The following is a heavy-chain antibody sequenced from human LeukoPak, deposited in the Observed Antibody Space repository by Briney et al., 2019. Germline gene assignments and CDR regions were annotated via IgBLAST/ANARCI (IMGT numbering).Heavy chain of an antibody. CDR3: ATTYGSGTYYQYYFDY. J-gene: IGHJ4*02. CDR1: GFTFSDYY. V-gene: IGHV3-72*01. CDR2: AKNKADSYTT. Sequence: PGGSLRLSCAASGFTFSDYYMDWVRQAPGKGLEWVGRAKNKADSYTTEYAASVKGRFTISRDDSKNSLYLQMSSLKTEDTAVYYCATTYGSGTYYQYYFDYWGQGTLVTVSS. D-gene: IGHD3-10*01.